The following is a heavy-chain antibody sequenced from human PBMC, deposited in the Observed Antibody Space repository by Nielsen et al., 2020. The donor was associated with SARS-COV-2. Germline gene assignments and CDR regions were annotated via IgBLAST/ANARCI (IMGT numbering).Heavy chain of an antibody. D-gene: IGHD3-16*01. J-gene: IGHJ6*02. Sequence: ASVKVSCKVSGHTLTELSMHWVRQAPGKGFEWTGGFDPEDGETVYVQKFQGRVTMTEDTSTDTAYMTLSSLRSEDTAVYYCATRITVRETLVGKYFSYGMDVWGQGTTVTVSS. CDR2: FDPEDGET. CDR1: GHTLTELS. V-gene: IGHV1-24*01. CDR3: ATRITVRETLVGKYFSYGMDV.